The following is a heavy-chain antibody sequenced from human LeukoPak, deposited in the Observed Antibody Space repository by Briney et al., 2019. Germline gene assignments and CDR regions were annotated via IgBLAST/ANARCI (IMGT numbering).Heavy chain of an antibody. Sequence: GGSLRLSCAASGFTFSSYDMHWVRQAPGKGLVWVSRINSDGSGTDYAESVKGRFTISRDNAKNTLYLHMSSLRVEDTAVYYCARDMNGLTWGLGTLVTVSS. CDR2: INSDGSGT. J-gene: IGHJ5*02. V-gene: IGHV3-74*01. CDR1: GFTFSSYD. D-gene: IGHD1-1*01. CDR3: ARDMNGLT.